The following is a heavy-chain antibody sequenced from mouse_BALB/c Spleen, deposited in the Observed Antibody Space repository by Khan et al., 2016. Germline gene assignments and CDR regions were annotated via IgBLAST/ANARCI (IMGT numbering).Heavy chain of an antibody. D-gene: IGHD2-13*01. CDR2: INTNTGEP. CDR3: ARTGDYPYYAMDY. J-gene: IGHJ4*01. V-gene: IGHV9-3*02. CDR1: GYTFTNYG. Sequence: QIQLVQSGPELKKPGETVKISCKASGYTFTNYGMNWVKQAPGKGLKWMGWINTNTGEPTYAEEFKGRFAFSLETSASTAYLQINNLKHEDTATSFGARTGDYPYYAMDYWGQGTSVTVSS.